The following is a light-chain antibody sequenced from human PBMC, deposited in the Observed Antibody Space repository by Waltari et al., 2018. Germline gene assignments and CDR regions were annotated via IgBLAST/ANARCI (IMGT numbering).Light chain of an antibody. CDR3: ATWDDRMNGHWV. CDR2: RND. Sequence: QSVLTQSPSASGTPGPRVTISCSGSSSNIGANVVNWYQQLPGKAPKLLIYRNDQRPSGVPDRFSASKSGTSASLAISGLQSEDEADYYCATWDDRMNGHWVFGGGTKVTVL. J-gene: IGLJ3*02. CDR1: SSNIGANV. V-gene: IGLV1-44*01.